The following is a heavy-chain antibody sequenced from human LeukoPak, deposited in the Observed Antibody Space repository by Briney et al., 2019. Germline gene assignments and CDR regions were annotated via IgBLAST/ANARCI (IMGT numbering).Heavy chain of an antibody. Sequence: GGSLRLSCKGSGYIFTNYWIGWVRQMTGKGLEWMGIIYPGEYDAKYGPYLQGQVTISPDKSISTAYLQWSSLKASDTAIYYCARRVYSNYWYFDLWGRGTLVTVSS. V-gene: IGHV5-51*01. J-gene: IGHJ2*01. CDR2: IYPGEYDA. CDR1: GYIFTNYW. D-gene: IGHD4-11*01. CDR3: ARRVYSNYWYFDL.